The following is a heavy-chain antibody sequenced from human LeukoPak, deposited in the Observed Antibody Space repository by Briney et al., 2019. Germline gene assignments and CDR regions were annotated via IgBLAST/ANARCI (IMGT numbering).Heavy chain of an antibody. CDR1: GFTCSNAW. D-gene: IGHD3-9*01. Sequence: GGSLRLSCAASGFTCSNAWMSWVRRAPGKGLEWVGRIKSKTDGGTTDYAAPVKGRFNISRDDSKNTLYLQMTSLKTEDTAVYYCTTDLVLRYFDWFPRGFDYWGQGTLVTVSS. CDR2: IKSKTDGGTT. CDR3: TTDLVLRYFDWFPRGFDY. V-gene: IGHV3-15*01. J-gene: IGHJ4*02.